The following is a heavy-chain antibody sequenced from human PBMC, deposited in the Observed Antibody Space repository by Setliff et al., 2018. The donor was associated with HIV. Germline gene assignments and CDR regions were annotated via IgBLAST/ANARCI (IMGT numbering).Heavy chain of an antibody. CDR3: ARVQTMAVAGTQYYYMDV. D-gene: IGHD6-19*01. J-gene: IGHJ6*03. V-gene: IGHV1-3*01. CDR1: GYTFSRYA. CDR2: INAGNGNT. Sequence: ASVKVSCKASGYTFSRYAMHWVRQAPGQRFEWMGWINAGNGNTKYSQKFQGRVSIARDTSASTAYMELSSLRSEDTAVYYCARVQTMAVAGTQYYYMDVWGKGTTVTVSS.